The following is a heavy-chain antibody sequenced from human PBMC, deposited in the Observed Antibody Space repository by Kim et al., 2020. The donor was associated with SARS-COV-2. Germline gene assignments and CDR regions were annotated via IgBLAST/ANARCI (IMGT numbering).Heavy chain of an antibody. D-gene: IGHD6-19*01. Sequence: GGSLRLSCAASGFTFSSYAMSWVRQAPGKGLEWVSAISGSGGSTYYADSVKGRFTISRDNSKNTLYLQMNSLRAEDTAVYYCAKLQGGIAVAGNPFDYWGQGTLVTVSS. CDR1: GFTFSSYA. CDR2: ISGSGGST. J-gene: IGHJ4*02. CDR3: AKLQGGIAVAGNPFDY. V-gene: IGHV3-23*01.